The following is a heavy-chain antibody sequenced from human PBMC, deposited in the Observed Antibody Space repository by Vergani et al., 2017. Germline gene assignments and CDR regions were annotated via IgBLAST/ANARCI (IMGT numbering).Heavy chain of an antibody. V-gene: IGHV1-46*03. D-gene: IGHD3-9*01. Sequence: QVQVVQSGAEVKKSGASVKVSCKPSGYTFSTYYMHWVRQAPGQGLEWMGIINPSGGHTNSAQKFQGRVTMTRHTSTSTVYMELSSLRSEDTAIYYCARGDYGMLTGYRYWVQGALVTVS. CDR1: GYTFSTYY. CDR3: ARGDYGMLTGYRY. CDR2: INPSGGHT. J-gene: IGHJ4*02.